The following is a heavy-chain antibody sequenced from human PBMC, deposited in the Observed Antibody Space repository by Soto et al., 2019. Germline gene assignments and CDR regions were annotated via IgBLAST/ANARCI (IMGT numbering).Heavy chain of an antibody. CDR2: IYYSGST. CDR1: GGSISSISYY. CDR3: ARGGSSDWQVAFDI. V-gene: IGHV4-39*07. D-gene: IGHD6-19*01. Sequence: PAEALSLTCTFSGGSISSISYYWGWVRQPPGKGLEWIGSIYYSGSTYYNPSLKSRVTMSIDMSKNQLSLKLSSVTAADTAIYYCARGGSSDWQVAFDIWGQGTMVTVSS. J-gene: IGHJ3*02.